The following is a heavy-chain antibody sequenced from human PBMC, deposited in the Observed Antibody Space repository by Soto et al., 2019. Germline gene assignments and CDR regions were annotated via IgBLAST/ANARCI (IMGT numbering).Heavy chain of an antibody. J-gene: IGHJ4*02. D-gene: IGHD4-17*01. V-gene: IGHV3-48*03. CDR2: INGGGTSI. CDR1: GFTVTNYE. Sequence: YLQLSCAASGFTVTNYEMSWVRQAPGKGLEWVSYINGGGTSIKYADSVKGRFTMSRDNARNSLYLQMNSLRDEDTAVYYCARENYGDAFDFWGQGTLVTVSS. CDR3: ARENYGDAFDF.